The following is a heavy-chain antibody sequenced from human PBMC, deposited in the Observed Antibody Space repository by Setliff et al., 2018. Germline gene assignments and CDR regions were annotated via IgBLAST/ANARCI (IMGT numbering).Heavy chain of an antibody. V-gene: IGHV4-39*01. Sequence: SETLSLTCTVSGGSISSSSYYWGWIRQPPGKGLEWIGSIYYSGSTYYNPSLKSRVTISXXTSKNXXXXXXXXXXXXXXXXDXXARRGMSSSWFQGYFDYWGQGTLVTVSS. CDR3: ARRGMSSSWFQGYFDY. CDR2: IYYSGST. J-gene: IGHJ4*02. D-gene: IGHD6-13*01. CDR1: GGSISSSSYY.